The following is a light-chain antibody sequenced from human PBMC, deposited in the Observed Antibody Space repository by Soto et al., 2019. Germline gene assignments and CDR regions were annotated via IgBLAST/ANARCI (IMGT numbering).Light chain of an antibody. CDR2: DVS. Sequence: QSVLTQPASVSGSPGQSITISCTGTSSDVGGYNYVSWYRQHPGKAPKLMIYDVSNRPSGVFNRFSGSKSGNTASLTISGLQAEDEADYYCSSYTSSSPSFGTGTKVTVL. V-gene: IGLV2-14*01. J-gene: IGLJ1*01. CDR1: SSDVGGYNY. CDR3: SSYTSSSPS.